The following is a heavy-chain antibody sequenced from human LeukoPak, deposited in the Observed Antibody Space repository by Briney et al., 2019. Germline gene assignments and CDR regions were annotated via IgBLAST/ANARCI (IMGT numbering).Heavy chain of an antibody. CDR3: ASAEAIVGSY. CDR2: LSPTSGNT. Sequence: ASVKVSCKASGGTFSRYAINWVRQAPGQEREWLGWLSPTSGNTGNAQKFQGRVTMTRDTSTCIVYMELSSLTSDERAVYDGASAEAIVGSYWGQGTLVTAPS. D-gene: IGHD1-26*01. V-gene: IGHV1-8*01. CDR1: GGTFSRYA. J-gene: IGHJ4*02.